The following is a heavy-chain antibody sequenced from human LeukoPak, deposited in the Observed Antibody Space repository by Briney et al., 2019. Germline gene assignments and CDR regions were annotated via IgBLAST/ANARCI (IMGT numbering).Heavy chain of an antibody. J-gene: IGHJ4*02. CDR1: GFTFSYYA. CDR2: ISGSGSST. Sequence: GGSLRFSGAASGFTFSYYAMSWVRPAPGKELEWFSSISGSGSSTYYADSVKGRFTISRDNSKNTLYLQMNSLRAEDTAVYYCTKDQRGYGRIVDYWGQGTLVTISS. V-gene: IGHV3-23*01. CDR3: TKDQRGYGRIVDY. D-gene: IGHD3-10*01.